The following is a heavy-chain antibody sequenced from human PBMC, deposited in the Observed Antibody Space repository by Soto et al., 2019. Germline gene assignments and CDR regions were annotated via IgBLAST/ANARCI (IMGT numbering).Heavy chain of an antibody. CDR3: ARRGTISSAHHFDH. D-gene: IGHD1-1*01. V-gene: IGHV3-11*01. CDR1: GFTFSGYN. CDR2: ITSSGSNT. J-gene: IGHJ4*02. Sequence: QVQLVESGGGLVKPGGSLRLSCAASGFTFSGYNMSWIRQAPGKGLEWVSYITSSGSNTFDAESVKGRFTISRDNTMNLLYLQMNSPCAEDTAGYWCARRGTISSAHHFDHWGQGTRVTVSS.